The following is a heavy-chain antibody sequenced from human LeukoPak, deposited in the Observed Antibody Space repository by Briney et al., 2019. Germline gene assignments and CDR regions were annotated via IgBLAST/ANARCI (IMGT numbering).Heavy chain of an antibody. CDR1: GFTFSDYY. J-gene: IGHJ6*02. V-gene: IGHV3-11*06. Sequence: GGSLRLSCTASGFTFSDYYMNWIRQAPGKGLEWVPYMTTNSTYINYADSVRGRFTISRDNAKNSLYLEMNSLRAEDTAVYYCAREYYCAMDVWGQGTTVTVSS. CDR2: MTTNSTYI. CDR3: AREYYCAMDV.